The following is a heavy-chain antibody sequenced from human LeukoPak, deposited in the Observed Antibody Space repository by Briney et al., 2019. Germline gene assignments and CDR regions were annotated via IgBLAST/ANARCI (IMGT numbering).Heavy chain of an antibody. CDR2: IYAGDSDT. D-gene: IGHD3-10*01. J-gene: IGHJ4*02. CDR1: GYYFTSYW. CDR3: ARRGSGSNGDYDY. V-gene: IGHV5-51*01. Sequence: PGESLKISCKASGYYFTSYWIAWVRQMPGNGLEWMGIIYAGDSDTRYSPSFQGQVTMSVDKSLSTAFLQWRSLKASDSAMYYCARRGSGSNGDYDYWGQGTLVTVSS.